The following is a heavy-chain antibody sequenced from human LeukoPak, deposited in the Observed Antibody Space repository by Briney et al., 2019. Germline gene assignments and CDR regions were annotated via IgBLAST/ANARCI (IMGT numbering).Heavy chain of an antibody. CDR2: INPKSGGT. V-gene: IGHV1-2*02. J-gene: IGHJ4*02. CDR3: ARSPDILTGENFDY. Sequence: ASVKVSCKASGYTFISYYMHWGRQAPGQGLEWMGWINPKSGGTNEAQKFHDRVTMTSDTSIRTAYMDVSRLRSDDTAVYYCARSPDILTGENFDYWGQGTLVTVSS. D-gene: IGHD3-9*01. CDR1: GYTFISYY.